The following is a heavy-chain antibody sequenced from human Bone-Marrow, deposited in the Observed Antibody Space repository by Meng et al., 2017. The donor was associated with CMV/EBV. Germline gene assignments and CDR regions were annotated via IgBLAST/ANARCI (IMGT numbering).Heavy chain of an antibody. CDR2: INHSGST. D-gene: IGHD6-6*01. Sequence: GSLRLSCAVYGGSFSGYYWSWIRQPPGKGLEWIGEINHSGSTNYNPSLKSRVTISVDTSKNQFSLKLSSVTAADTAVYYCARGNRGGSSFPFDYCGQGTLVTVSS. CDR3: ARGNRGGSSFPFDY. CDR1: GGSFSGYY. V-gene: IGHV4-34*01. J-gene: IGHJ4*02.